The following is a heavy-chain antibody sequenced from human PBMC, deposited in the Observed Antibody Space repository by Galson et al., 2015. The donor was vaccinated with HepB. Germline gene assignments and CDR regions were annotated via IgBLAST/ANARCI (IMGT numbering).Heavy chain of an antibody. Sequence: SLRLSCAASGFTFGDYAMSWFRQAPGKGLEWVGFIRSKAYGGPTEYAASVKGRFTISRDDSKSIAYLQMNSLKTEDTAVYYCTRGLLPPTMVQGGEFDYWGQGTLVTVSS. D-gene: IGHD3-10*01. CDR1: GFTFGDYA. CDR3: TRGLLPPTMVQGGEFDY. CDR2: IRSKAYGGPT. V-gene: IGHV3-49*03. J-gene: IGHJ4*02.